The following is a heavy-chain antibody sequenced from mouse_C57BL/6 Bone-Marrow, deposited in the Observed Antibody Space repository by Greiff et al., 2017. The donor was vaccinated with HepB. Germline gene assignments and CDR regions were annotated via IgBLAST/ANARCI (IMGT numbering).Heavy chain of an antibody. CDR3: AREDYYAMDY. J-gene: IGHJ4*01. V-gene: IGHV1-69*01. CDR1: GYTFTSYW. Sequence: QVQLQQPGAELVMPGASVKLSCKASGYTFTSYWMHWVKQRPGQGLEWIGEIDPSDSYTNYNQKFKGKSTFTVDKYSSTAYMQLSSLTSEDSAFYDCAREDYYAMDYWGQGTSVTVSS. CDR2: IDPSDSYT.